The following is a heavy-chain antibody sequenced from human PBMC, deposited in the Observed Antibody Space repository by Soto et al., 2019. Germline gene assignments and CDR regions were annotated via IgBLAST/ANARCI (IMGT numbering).Heavy chain of an antibody. D-gene: IGHD3-10*01. CDR1: GFTFSDYY. J-gene: IGHJ6*02. CDR3: AKDTRSGGAGVTPWYYYYGMDV. V-gene: IGHV3-11*04. CDR2: ISSSSSTM. Sequence: GGSLRLSCAASGFTFSDYYMSWIRQAPGKGLEWVSYISSSSSTMYYADSVKGRFTISRDNAKNSLYLQMNSLRAEDTAVYYCAKDTRSGGAGVTPWYYYYGMDVWGQGTTVTVSS.